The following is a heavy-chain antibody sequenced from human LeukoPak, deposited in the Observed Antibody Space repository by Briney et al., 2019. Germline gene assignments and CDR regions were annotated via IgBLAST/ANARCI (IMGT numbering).Heavy chain of an antibody. CDR3: ARGYYDSSGYYRY. CDR2: IYTSGRT. Sequence: KPSETLSLTCTVSGGSISSGSYYWSWIRQPAGKGLEWIGRIYTSGRTNYNPSLKSRVTISVDTSKNQFSLKLSSVTAADTAVYYCARGYYDSSGYYRYWGQGTLVTVSS. J-gene: IGHJ4*02. D-gene: IGHD3-22*01. CDR1: GGSISSGSYY. V-gene: IGHV4-61*02.